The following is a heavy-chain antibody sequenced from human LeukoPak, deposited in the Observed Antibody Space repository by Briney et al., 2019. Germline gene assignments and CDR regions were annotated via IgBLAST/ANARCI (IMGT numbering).Heavy chain of an antibody. V-gene: IGHV4-59*01. CDR2: VHYTGST. CDR1: SGSISTYY. CDR3: ARSSGSRYYIDY. J-gene: IGHJ4*02. D-gene: IGHD1-26*01. Sequence: PSETLSLTCAVSSGSISTYYWSWIRQPPGKRLECIGFVHYTGSTNYSPSLKSRVTISVDTSKNQFSLKLNSVTAADTAVYYCARSSGSRYYIDYWGQGTLVTASS.